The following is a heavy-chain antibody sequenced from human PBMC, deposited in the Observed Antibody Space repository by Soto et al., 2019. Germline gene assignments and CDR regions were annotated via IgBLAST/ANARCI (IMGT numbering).Heavy chain of an antibody. CDR1: GFTFSSYA. CDR2: ISAGGSNT. J-gene: IGHJ2*01. CDR3: VEERSGVCRSSTGSSTADSDL. V-gene: IGHV3-23*01. Sequence: EVQLLESGGGLVQPGGALRLSCAVSGFTFSSYAMNWVRQAPGKGLEWVSSISAGGSNTYYADSVKGRFTISRAKSPKPLYLQLTTLRAGDTAVYYCVEERSGVCRSSTGSSTADSDLWGRGTLGIVSS. D-gene: IGHD2-2*01.